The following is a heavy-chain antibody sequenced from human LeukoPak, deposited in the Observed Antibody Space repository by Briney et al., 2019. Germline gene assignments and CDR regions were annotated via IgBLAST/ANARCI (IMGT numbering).Heavy chain of an antibody. CDR1: GGTFSSYA. J-gene: IGHJ6*03. CDR3: ARGAAARLQANYYYYYYMDV. CDR2: IIPIFGTA. V-gene: IGHV1-69*05. D-gene: IGHD6-6*01. Sequence: GASVKVSCKASGGTFSSYAISWVRQAPGQGLEWMGGIIPIFGTANYAQKFQGRVTITTDESTSTAYMELCSLRSEDTAVYYCARGAAARLQANYYYYYYMDVWGKGTTVTVSS.